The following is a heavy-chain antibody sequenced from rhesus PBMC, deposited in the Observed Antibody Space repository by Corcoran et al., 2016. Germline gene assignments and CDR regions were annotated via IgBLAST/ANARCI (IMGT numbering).Heavy chain of an antibody. CDR2: ITNTGDRT. J-gene: IGHJ4*01. CDR1: GFALSGLG. D-gene: IGHD2-39*02. CDR3: STDPGGVCCTFDY. V-gene: IGHV3S5*01. Sequence: EVQLVETGGGWVQPGGSLRPSCGASGFALSGLGLRWFRQAPGKGLEWVSGITNTGDRTFYADSVKGRFTISRDNSKNTVSLQMNSLRAEDTAVYYCSTDPGGVCCTFDYWGQGVLVTVSS.